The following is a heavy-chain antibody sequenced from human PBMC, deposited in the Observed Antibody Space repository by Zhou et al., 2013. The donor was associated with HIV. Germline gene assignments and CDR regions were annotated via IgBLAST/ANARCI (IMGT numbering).Heavy chain of an antibody. V-gene: IGHV1-46*01. J-gene: IGHJ4*02. CDR1: GYTFTANY. Sequence: QVQLVQSGAEMKKPGASVNISCKASGYTFTANYIHWVRQAPGQGLEWMGLINPGIGSTYYAEKFQGRVTMTRDTSTSTVNMQLGTLTSEDTGIYYCAATYMTSSGTILFDSWGQGTLVTVSS. CDR3: AATYMTSSGTILFDS. CDR2: INPGIGST. D-gene: IGHD2-21*01.